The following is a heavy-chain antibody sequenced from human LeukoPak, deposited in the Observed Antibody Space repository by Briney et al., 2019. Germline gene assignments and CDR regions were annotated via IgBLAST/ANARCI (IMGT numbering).Heavy chain of an antibody. CDR3: ASRPRNAMSHAFDI. J-gene: IGHJ3*02. D-gene: IGHD1-1*01. Sequence: GESLKISCKGSGYRFTNYWIGWVRQMPGKGLEWMGIIYPGDSDTRYSPSFQGQVTISADKSISTAYLQWSSLKASDTAMYYCASRPRNAMSHAFDIWGQGTMVTVSS. CDR1: GYRFTNYW. V-gene: IGHV5-51*01. CDR2: IYPGDSDT.